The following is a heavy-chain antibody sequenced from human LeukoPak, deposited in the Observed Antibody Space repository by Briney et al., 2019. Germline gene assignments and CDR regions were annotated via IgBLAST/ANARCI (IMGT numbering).Heavy chain of an antibody. CDR2: IRYDGSNK. D-gene: IGHD2-8*01. CDR3: AGVFDF. CDR1: GFTFSSYG. V-gene: IGHV3-33*03. J-gene: IGHJ4*02. Sequence: GRSLRLSCAASGFTFSSYGMHWVRQAPGKGLEWVAFIRYDGSNKYYADSVKGRFTISRDNAKNTVSLQMNSLSAEDTAIYYCAGVFDFWGQGFLVTVSS.